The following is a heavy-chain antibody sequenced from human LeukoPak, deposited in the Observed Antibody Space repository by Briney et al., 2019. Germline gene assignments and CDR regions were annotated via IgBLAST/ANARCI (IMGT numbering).Heavy chain of an antibody. D-gene: IGHD5-12*01. V-gene: IGHV3-30*04. Sequence: PGRSLRLSCAASGFTFSSYAMHWVRQAPGKGLEWVAVISYDGSNKYYADSVKGRFTISRDNSKNTLYLQMNSLRAEDTAVYYCANPVVATGYWGQGTLVTVSS. CDR2: ISYDGSNK. CDR3: ANPVVATGY. CDR1: GFTFSSYA. J-gene: IGHJ4*02.